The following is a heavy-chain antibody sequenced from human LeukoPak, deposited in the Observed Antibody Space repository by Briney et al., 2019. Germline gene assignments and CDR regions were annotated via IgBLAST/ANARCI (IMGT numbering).Heavy chain of an antibody. J-gene: IGHJ4*02. CDR3: TTDHYCSSTSCIFDY. CDR1: GFTFRNYA. V-gene: IGHV3-15*01. CDR2: IKSIIDGGTV. D-gene: IGHD2-2*01. Sequence: GGSLRLSCAASGFTFRNYAMTWVRQAPGKGLEWVGRIKSIIDGGTVDYAAPVKGRFTIARDDSKNTLFLQMNSLKTEDTAIYYCTTDHYCSSTSCIFDYWGQGTLVTVSS.